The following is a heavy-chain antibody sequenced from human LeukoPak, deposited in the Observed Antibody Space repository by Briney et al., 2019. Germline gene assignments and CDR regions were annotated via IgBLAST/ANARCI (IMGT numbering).Heavy chain of an antibody. CDR2: IIPIFGTA. CDR3: ARPGGGDYLNY. Sequence: ASVKVSCKASGGTFSSYAISWVRQAPGQGLEWMGGIIPIFGTANYAQKFQGRVTITADESTSTAYMERSSPRSEDTAVYYCARPGGGDYLNYWGQGTLVTVSS. D-gene: IGHD1-26*01. V-gene: IGHV1-69*13. CDR1: GGTFSSYA. J-gene: IGHJ4*02.